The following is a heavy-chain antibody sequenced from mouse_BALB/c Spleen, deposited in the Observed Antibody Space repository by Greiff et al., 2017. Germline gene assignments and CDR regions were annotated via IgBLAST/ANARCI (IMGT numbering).Heavy chain of an antibody. CDR1: GYTFTSYW. J-gene: IGHJ1*01. CDR2: INPSTGYT. CDR3: AGGYDGYYFDV. V-gene: IGHV1-7*01. D-gene: IGHD2-3*01. Sequence: QVQLQQSGAELAKPGASVKMSCKASGYTFTSYWMHWVKQRPGQGLEWIGYINPSTGYTEYNQKFKDKATLTADKSSSTAYMQLSSLTSEDSAVYYCAGGYDGYYFDVWGAGTTVTVSS.